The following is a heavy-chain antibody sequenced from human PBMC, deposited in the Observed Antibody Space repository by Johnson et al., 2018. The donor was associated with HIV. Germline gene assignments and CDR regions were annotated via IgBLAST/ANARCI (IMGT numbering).Heavy chain of an antibody. D-gene: IGHD1-7*01. CDR1: GFTFDDYA. CDR3: AKAQTGTTGAFDI. CDR2: ISWNSGSI. Sequence: LVESGGGLVKPGGSLRLSCAASGFTFDDYAMHWVRQAPGKGLEWVSGISWNSGSIGYADSVKGRFTISRDNAKNSLYLQMNSLRAEDTALYYCAKAQTGTTGAFDIWGQGTMVTVSS. J-gene: IGHJ3*02. V-gene: IGHV3-9*01.